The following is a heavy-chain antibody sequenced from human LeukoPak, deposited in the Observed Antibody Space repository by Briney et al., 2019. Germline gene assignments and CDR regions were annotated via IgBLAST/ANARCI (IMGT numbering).Heavy chain of an antibody. CDR2: ISGGGGTT. J-gene: IGHJ4*02. D-gene: IGHD3-22*01. CDR3: ARDLRVVITGSFDS. V-gene: IGHV3-23*01. Sequence: GGSLRLSCAASGFTFSSYAMTWVRQAPGKGMEWVSGISGGGGTTNYADSVKGRFTISRDNSKNRLFLQMNSLRAEDTALYYCARDLRVVITGSFDSWGQGTLVTVSS. CDR1: GFTFSSYA.